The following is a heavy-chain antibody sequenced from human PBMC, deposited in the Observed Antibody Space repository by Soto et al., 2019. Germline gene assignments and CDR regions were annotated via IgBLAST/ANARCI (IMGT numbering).Heavy chain of an antibody. V-gene: IGHV3-15*01. D-gene: IGHD3-10*01. J-gene: IGHJ4*02. CDR1: GFTFSNAW. CDR2: IRSKTDGGTT. Sequence: EVQLVESGGGLVKPGGSLRLSCAASGFTFSNAWMSWVRQAPGKGLEWVGRIRSKTDGGTTDYATPLKGRFTISGDDSKNTLYLQMNSLKTEDTAVYYCKRDGSGIYDWGQGTLVTVSS. CDR3: KRDGSGIYD.